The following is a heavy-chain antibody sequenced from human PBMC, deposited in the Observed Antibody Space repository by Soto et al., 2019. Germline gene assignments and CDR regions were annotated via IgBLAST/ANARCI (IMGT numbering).Heavy chain of an antibody. D-gene: IGHD4-17*01. V-gene: IGHV3-53*01. J-gene: IGHJ4*02. CDR1: GFTVSSNY. CDR3: VGTYDDSRSLDF. CDR2: ISGSGTT. Sequence: SVKVSCSASGFTVSSNYMNWVRQAPGKGLEWVSVISGSGTTFYADSVKGRFTTSRDNSKNTVYLQMNSLKDEDTAVYYCVGTYDDSRSLDFWGQGALVTVSS.